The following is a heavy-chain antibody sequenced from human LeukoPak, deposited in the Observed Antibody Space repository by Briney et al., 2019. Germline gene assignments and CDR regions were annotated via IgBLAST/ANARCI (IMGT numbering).Heavy chain of an antibody. D-gene: IGHD5/OR15-5a*01. CDR2: INHSGST. CDR1: GGSFSGYY. Sequence: SETLSLTCAVYGGSFSGYYWSWIRQPPGKGLEWIGEINHSGSTNYNPSLKSRVTISIDTSKNQFSLRLTSVTAADTAVYFCATLVSTRYYFDYWGQGTLVTVSS. J-gene: IGHJ4*02. CDR3: ATLVSTRYYFDY. V-gene: IGHV4-34*01.